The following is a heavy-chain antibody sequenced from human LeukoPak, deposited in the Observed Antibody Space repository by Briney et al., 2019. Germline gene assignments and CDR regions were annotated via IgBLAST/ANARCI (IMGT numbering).Heavy chain of an antibody. CDR1: GFTFSSYA. CDR2: ISGGGGNT. D-gene: IGHD1-26*01. CDR3: AKDPYIVGAMNEDAFDI. V-gene: IGHV3-23*01. Sequence: PGGSLRLSCVASGFTFSSYAMSWVRQAPGKGLDWVSTISGGGGNTYYADSVKGRFTISRDNSKNTLYLQMNSLRAEDTAVYYCAKDPYIVGAMNEDAFDIWGQGTMVTVSS. J-gene: IGHJ3*02.